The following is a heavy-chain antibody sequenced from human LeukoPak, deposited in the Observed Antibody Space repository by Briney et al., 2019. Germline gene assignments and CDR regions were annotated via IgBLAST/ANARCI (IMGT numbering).Heavy chain of an antibody. V-gene: IGHV4-59*01. CDR3: ARGDSSGWLFDY. J-gene: IGHJ4*02. D-gene: IGHD6-19*01. CDR2: IYYSGST. CDR1: GGSISSYY. Sequence: SETLSLTCTASGGSISSYYWSWIRQPPGKGLEWIGYIYYSGSTNYNPSLKSQVTISVDTSKNQFSLKLSSVTAADTAVYYCARGDSSGWLFDYWGQGTLVTVSS.